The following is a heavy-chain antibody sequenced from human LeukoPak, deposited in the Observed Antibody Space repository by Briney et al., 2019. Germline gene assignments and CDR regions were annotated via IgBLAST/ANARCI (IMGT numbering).Heavy chain of an antibody. CDR1: GFTFSNYW. D-gene: IGHD3-22*01. CDR2: INSDGSST. Sequence: GGSLRLSCAASGFTFSNYWMHWVRQAPGKGLVWVSRINSDGSSTSYADSVKGRFTISRDNAKNTLYLQMNSLRAEDTAVYYCATWYYYDSSAYYLSYWGQGTLVTVSS. CDR3: ATWYYYDSSAYYLSY. V-gene: IGHV3-74*01. J-gene: IGHJ4*02.